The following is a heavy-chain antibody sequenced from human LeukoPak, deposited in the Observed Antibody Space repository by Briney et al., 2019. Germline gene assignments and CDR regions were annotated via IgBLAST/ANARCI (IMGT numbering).Heavy chain of an antibody. CDR1: EFSFSSYS. Sequence: GGSLRLSCAGSEFSFSSYSMTWVRQAPGKGLEWVSYISSTASSIYYAGSVKGRFTISRDNAKNSLYLQMNSLRAEDTAAYYCARDVTYHGGDWFDPWGQGTLVTVSS. J-gene: IGHJ5*02. V-gene: IGHV3-48*04. CDR2: ISSTASSI. D-gene: IGHD4-23*01. CDR3: ARDVTYHGGDWFDP.